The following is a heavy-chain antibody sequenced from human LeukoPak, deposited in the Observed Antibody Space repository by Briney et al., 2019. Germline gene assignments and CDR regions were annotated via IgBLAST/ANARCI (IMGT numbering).Heavy chain of an antibody. CDR2: ISGSGGST. J-gene: IGHJ4*02. CDR3: AKRYSSSRNFDY. D-gene: IGHD6-6*01. V-gene: IGHV3-23*01. CDR1: GFTFSTYA. Sequence: QPGGSLRLSCAASGFTFSTYAMSWVRQAPGKGLEWVSAISGSGGSTYYADSVKGRFTISRDNSKNTLYLQMNSLRAEDTAVYYCAKRYSSSRNFDYWGQGTLVTVSS.